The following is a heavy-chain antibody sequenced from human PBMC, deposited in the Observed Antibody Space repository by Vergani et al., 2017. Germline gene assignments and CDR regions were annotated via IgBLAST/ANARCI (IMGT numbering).Heavy chain of an antibody. V-gene: IGHV4-59*03. Sequence: QLQLQESGPGLVKPSETLSLTCSVSTDSFHSRYWTWIRQTPGKGLEWIGYIFYSGNTKYNPSLENRVTFSVDPSKNQFFMYLESVTAADTAVYYCAAATTFGVIGGWFDPWGPELLVTVSS. CDR3: AAATTFGVIGGWFDP. CDR2: IFYSGNT. D-gene: IGHD3-3*01. CDR1: TDSFHSRY. J-gene: IGHJ5*02.